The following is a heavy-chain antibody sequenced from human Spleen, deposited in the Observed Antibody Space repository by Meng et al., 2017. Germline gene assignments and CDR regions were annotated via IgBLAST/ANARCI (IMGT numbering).Heavy chain of an antibody. D-gene: IGHD2-21*02. CDR2: ISYDGSNK. Sequence: VHLVESGGDFVKPGGSLRLSCAASGFSFSNAWMGRVRQGPERGLEWVAVISYDGSNKYYADSVKGRFTISRDNAKNSLYLQMNNLRVEDTAVYYCAREPSYCGGDCYGFDYWGQGTLVTVSS. CDR1: GFSFSNAW. J-gene: IGHJ4*02. CDR3: AREPSYCGGDCYGFDY. V-gene: IGHV3-30-3*01.